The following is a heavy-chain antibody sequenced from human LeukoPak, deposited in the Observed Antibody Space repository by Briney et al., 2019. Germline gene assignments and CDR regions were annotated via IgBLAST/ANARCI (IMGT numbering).Heavy chain of an antibody. V-gene: IGHV3-74*03. D-gene: IGHD1-26*01. CDR1: GFTFSSYS. J-gene: IGHJ3*02. CDR2: ISGDGTST. Sequence: GGSLRLSCAASGFTFSSYSMNWVRQAPGKGLVWVSRISGDGTSTTYADSVRGRFTISRDNAKNTLYLQMNSLRAEDTAVYYCAKPSISGTGGAFDIWGQGTMVTVSS. CDR3: AKPSISGTGGAFDI.